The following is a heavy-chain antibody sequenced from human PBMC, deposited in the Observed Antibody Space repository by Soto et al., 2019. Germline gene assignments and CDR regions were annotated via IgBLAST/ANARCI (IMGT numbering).Heavy chain of an antibody. V-gene: IGHV4-59*01. CDR1: GGSISSYY. D-gene: IGHD1-26*01. CDR2: IHYSGST. CDR3: ARSSYSGYVDY. J-gene: IGHJ4*02. Sequence: SETLSLTCTVSGGSISSYYWSWIRQPPGKGLEWIGYIHYSGSTNYNPSLKSRVTISVDTSKNQFSLKLSSVTAADTAVYYCARSSYSGYVDYWGQGTLVTVSS.